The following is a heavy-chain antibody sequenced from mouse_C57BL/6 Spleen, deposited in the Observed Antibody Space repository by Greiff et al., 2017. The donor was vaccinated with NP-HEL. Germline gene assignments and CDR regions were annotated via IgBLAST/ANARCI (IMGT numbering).Heavy chain of an antibody. Sequence: VQLQQSGPVLVKPGASVKMSCKASGYTFTDYYMNWVKQSHGKSLEWIGVINPYNGGTSYNQKFKGKATLTVDKSSSTAYMELNSLTSEDSAVYYCAREIDSSGYAPAWFAYWGQGTLVTVSA. D-gene: IGHD3-2*02. CDR1: GYTFTDYY. CDR3: AREIDSSGYAPAWFAY. CDR2: INPYNGGT. J-gene: IGHJ3*01. V-gene: IGHV1-19*01.